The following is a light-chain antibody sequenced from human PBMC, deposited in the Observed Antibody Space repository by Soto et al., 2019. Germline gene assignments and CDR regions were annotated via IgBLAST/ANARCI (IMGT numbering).Light chain of an antibody. CDR2: DAS. J-gene: IGKJ4*01. CDR1: QNVGGY. CDR3: QQRNSWPLT. Sequence: EIVLTQSPATLSLSPGERATLSCRASQNVGGYLAWYQQKPGQAPRLLISDASNRAAGIPARFSGIGSGTDFTLTISSLEPQDFAVYYCQQRNSWPLTFGGGTKVEIK. V-gene: IGKV3-11*01.